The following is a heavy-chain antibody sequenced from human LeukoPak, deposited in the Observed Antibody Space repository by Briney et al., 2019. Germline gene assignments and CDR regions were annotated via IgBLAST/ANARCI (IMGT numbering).Heavy chain of an antibody. V-gene: IGHV3-7*01. J-gene: IGHJ4*02. Sequence: GGSLRLSCAASGFTFSSYWMSWVRQAPGKGLEWVANIKEDGSEKYYVDSVKGRFTISRDNAENSLYLQMNSLRAEDTAVYYCARYSQKVSTLGSRDSRFDCWGQGTLVTVSS. D-gene: IGHD3-10*01. CDR1: GFTFSSYW. CDR2: IKEDGSEK. CDR3: ARYSQKVSTLGSRDSRFDC.